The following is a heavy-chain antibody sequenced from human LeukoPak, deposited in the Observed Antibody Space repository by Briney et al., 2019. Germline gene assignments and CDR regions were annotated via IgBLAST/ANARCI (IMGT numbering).Heavy chain of an antibody. D-gene: IGHD2-2*01. V-gene: IGHV4-4*02. CDR3: ARRFSTGPFDY. CDR2: IYTSGRT. J-gene: IGHJ4*02. CDR1: GGSISSSNW. Sequence: SETLSLTCAVSGGSISSSNWWSWVRQPPGKGLEWIGRIYTSGRTNYNPSLKSRVTMSVDTSKSQFSLKLNSVTAADTAVYYCARRFSTGPFDYWGQGILVTVSS.